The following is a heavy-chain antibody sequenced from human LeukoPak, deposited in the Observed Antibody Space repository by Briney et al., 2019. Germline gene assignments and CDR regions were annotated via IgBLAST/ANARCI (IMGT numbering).Heavy chain of an antibody. V-gene: IGHV3-7*03. D-gene: IGHD3-16*01. J-gene: IGHJ3*02. CDR3: ARGWASSRRKAFDI. CDR1: GFIFNSYW. CDR2: VDRDGSEK. Sequence: GGSLRLSCAASGFIFNSYWMNWLRQAPGKGLEWVANVDRDGSEKYYVGSVKGRFTISRDNAKNSLYLQMNSLRVEDTAVYYCARGWASSRRKAFDIWGQGTIVTVSS.